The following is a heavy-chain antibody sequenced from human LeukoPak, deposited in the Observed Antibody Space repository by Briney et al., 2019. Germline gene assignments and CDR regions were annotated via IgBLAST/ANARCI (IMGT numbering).Heavy chain of an antibody. CDR3: AKDPKWPRLHNYFDY. CDR2: ISGSGGST. V-gene: IGHV3-23*01. Sequence: PGGSLRLSCAASGFTFSSYAMSWVRQAPGKGLEWVSAISGSGGSTYYADSVKGRFTISRDNSKNTLYLQMNSLRAEDTAVYYCAKDPKWPRLHNYFDYWGQGTLVTVSS. J-gene: IGHJ4*02. D-gene: IGHD5-12*01. CDR1: GFTFSSYA.